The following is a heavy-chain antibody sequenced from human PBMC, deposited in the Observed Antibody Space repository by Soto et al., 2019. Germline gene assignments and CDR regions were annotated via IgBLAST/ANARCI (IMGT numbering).Heavy chain of an antibody. Sequence: SETLSLTCTVSGGSISSGGYYWSWIRQHPGKGLEWIGYIYYSGSTYYNRSLKSRVTISVDTSKNQFSLQLSSVTAPATAVYYSPRHKRAAGGLLPQQGEVVIWGQGTMVNVSS. CDR1: GGSISSGGYY. CDR2: IYYSGST. V-gene: IGHV4-39*01. J-gene: IGHJ3*02. D-gene: IGHD2-15*01. CDR3: PRHKRAAGGLLPQQGEVVI.